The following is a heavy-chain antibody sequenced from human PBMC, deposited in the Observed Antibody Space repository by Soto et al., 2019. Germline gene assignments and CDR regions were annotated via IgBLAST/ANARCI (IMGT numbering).Heavy chain of an antibody. CDR1: GYTFTGYA. CDR2: LNAGNGNT. CDR3: ARAVAVPADFDY. J-gene: IGHJ4*02. V-gene: IGHV1-3*05. D-gene: IGHD6-19*01. Sequence: QVQLVQSGAEEKKPWASVKVSCKASGYTFTGYAMHWVRQAPGQRLEWMGWLNAGNGNTKYSQKFQGRVTITRDTSASTAYMELSSLRSEDTAVYYCARAVAVPADFDYWGQGTLVTVSS.